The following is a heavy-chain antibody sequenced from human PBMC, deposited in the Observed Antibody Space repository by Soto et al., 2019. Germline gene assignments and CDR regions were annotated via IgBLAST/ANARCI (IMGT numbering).Heavy chain of an antibody. CDR1: GGSISSFH. D-gene: IGHD1-26*01. V-gene: IGHV4-59*01. Sequence: SETLSRTCTVSGGSISSFHWSWIRQPPGKGLEWIGFISNSGSTNYTPSLKSRVTISLDTSKNQFCLQLSSVSAADTAVYYCPRGAVGASTGFQHWGQGTLVTFSS. CDR2: ISNSGST. CDR3: PRGAVGASTGFQH. J-gene: IGHJ1*01.